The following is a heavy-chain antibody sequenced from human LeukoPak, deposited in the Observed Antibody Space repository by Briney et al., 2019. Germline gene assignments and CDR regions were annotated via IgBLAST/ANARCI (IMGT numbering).Heavy chain of an antibody. Sequence: GGSLRLSCAASGFTFSSYVMSWVRQAPGQGLEWVSAISGSGGSTYYADSVKGRFTISRDNSKNTLYLQMNSLRAEDTAVYYCAKVHYYDSSGYYPYFDYWGQGTLVTVSS. J-gene: IGHJ4*02. D-gene: IGHD3-22*01. CDR2: ISGSGGST. CDR3: AKVHYYDSSGYYPYFDY. CDR1: GFTFSSYV. V-gene: IGHV3-23*01.